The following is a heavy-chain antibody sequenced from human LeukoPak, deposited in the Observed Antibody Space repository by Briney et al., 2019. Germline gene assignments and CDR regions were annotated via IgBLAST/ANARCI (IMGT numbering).Heavy chain of an antibody. J-gene: IGHJ4*02. CDR3: AKDAPGAGGFDY. V-gene: IGHV3-23*01. CDR2: IGISDVDR. D-gene: IGHD1-14*01. CDR1: GFTISSQA. Sequence: PGGSLRLSCAASGFTISSQAMSWVRQAPGKGLECVSTIGISDVDRHYADSVKGRFTISRDNSKNTPYLQMNSLRADDTAVYYCAKDAPGAGGFDYWGQGTLVTASS.